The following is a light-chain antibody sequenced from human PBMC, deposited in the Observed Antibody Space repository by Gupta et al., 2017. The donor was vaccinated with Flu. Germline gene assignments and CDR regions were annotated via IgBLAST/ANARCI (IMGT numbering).Light chain of an antibody. Sequence: QSALTQPASVSGSPGQSITISCTGTSSDVGGYNYVSWYQHHPGRAPKLMIYDVSKRPAGVSNRFSGSKSGNTASLTISGLQAEDEADYYCSSYTSSRIYVFGTGTRVTVL. V-gene: IGLV2-14*03. CDR2: DVS. J-gene: IGLJ1*01. CDR3: SSYTSSRIYV. CDR1: SSDVGGYNY.